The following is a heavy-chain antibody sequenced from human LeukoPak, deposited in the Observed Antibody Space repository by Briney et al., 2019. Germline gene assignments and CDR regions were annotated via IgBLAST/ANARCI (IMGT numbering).Heavy chain of an antibody. CDR3: AKYFWVTPADYFDY. CDR2: ISGSGGST. D-gene: IGHD5-18*01. V-gene: IGHV3-23*01. J-gene: IGHJ4*02. CDR1: GFTFSSYA. Sequence: PGGSLRLSCAASGFTFSSYAMSWVRQAPGKGLEWVSAISGSGGSTYYADSVKGRLTISRDNSKNTPYLQMNSLRAEDTAVYYCAKYFWVTPADYFDYWGQGTLVTVSS.